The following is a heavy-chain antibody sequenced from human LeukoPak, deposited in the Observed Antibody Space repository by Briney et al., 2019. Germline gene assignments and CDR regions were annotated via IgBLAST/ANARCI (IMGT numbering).Heavy chain of an antibody. CDR3: AKDLERHIVVVTASAVDY. CDR1: GFTFSSYD. J-gene: IGHJ4*02. Sequence: PGGSLRLSCAASGFTFSSYDMHWVRQATGKGLEWVSAIGTAGDTYYPGSVKGRFTISRDNSENTLYLQMNSLRAEDTAVYYCAKDLERHIVVVTASAVDYWGQGTLVTVSS. V-gene: IGHV3-13*01. CDR2: IGTAGDT. D-gene: IGHD2-21*02.